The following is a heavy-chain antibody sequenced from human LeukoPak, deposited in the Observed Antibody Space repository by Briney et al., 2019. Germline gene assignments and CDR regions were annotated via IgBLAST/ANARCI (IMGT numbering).Heavy chain of an antibody. CDR2: IDAGNGNT. CDR1: GYTFTSYA. CDR3: ARVGPPIVVVPQDAFDI. Sequence: ASVKVSCTASGYTFTSYAMHWVRQAPGQRLEWMGWIDAGNGNTKYSQKFQGRVTITRDTSASTAYMELSSLRSEDTAVYYCARVGPPIVVVPQDAFDIWGQGTMVTVSS. J-gene: IGHJ3*02. V-gene: IGHV1-3*01. D-gene: IGHD2-2*01.